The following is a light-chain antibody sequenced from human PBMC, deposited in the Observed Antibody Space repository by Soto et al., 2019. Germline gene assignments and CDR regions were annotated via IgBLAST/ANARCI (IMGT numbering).Light chain of an antibody. V-gene: IGKV3-15*01. CDR1: QSVAFH. CDR2: GAF. Sequence: EIVMTQSPATLSVSPGETATLSCRASQSVAFHLAWYQQKPGQGPRLLIYGAFTRATGIPARFSGSGSGTEFTLPLSSLHSEDFPVYYCQQYKKWPPLTFGGGTKVESK. J-gene: IGKJ4*01. CDR3: QQYKKWPPLT.